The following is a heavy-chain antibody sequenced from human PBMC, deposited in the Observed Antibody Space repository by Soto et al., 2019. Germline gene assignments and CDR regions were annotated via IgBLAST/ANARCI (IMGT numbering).Heavy chain of an antibody. V-gene: IGHV3-43D*03. CDR2: ISWDGGST. CDR3: AKSRRDYYYGMDV. Sequence: GGSLRLSCAASGFTFDDYAMHWVRQAPGKGLEWVSLISWDGGSTYYADSVKGRFTISRDNSKNSLYLQMNSLRAEDTALYYCAKSRRDYYYGMDVWGQGTTVTVSS. J-gene: IGHJ6*02. CDR1: GFTFDDYA.